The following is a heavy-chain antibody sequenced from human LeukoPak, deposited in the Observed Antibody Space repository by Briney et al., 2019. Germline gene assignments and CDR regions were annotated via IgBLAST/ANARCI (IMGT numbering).Heavy chain of an antibody. CDR3: ARDVDYANPRHDY. V-gene: IGHV3-7*01. CDR2: IKQDGSEK. D-gene: IGHD4/OR15-4a*01. Sequence: PGGSLRLSCAASGFTFSSYWMSWVRQAPGKGLEWVANIKQDGSEKYYVDSLKGRFTISRDNAKNSVYLQMNSLRAEDTAVYYCARDVDYANPRHDYWGQGTLVTVSS. J-gene: IGHJ4*02. CDR1: GFTFSSYW.